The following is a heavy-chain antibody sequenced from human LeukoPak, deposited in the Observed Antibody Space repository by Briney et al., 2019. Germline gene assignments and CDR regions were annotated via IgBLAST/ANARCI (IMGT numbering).Heavy chain of an antibody. D-gene: IGHD1-26*01. CDR3: ARERSWNYYYYGMDV. V-gene: IGHV3-74*01. CDR2: INSDGSST. J-gene: IGHJ6*02. Sequence: GGSLRLSCAASGFTFSSYWMHWVRQAPGKGLVWVSRINSDGSSTSYADSVKGRFTISRDNAKNTLYLQMNSLRAEDTAVYYCARERSWNYYYYGMDVWGQGTTVTVSS. CDR1: GFTFSSYW.